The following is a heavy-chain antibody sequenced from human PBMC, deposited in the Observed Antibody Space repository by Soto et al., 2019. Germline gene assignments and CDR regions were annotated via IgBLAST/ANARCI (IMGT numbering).Heavy chain of an antibody. Sequence: GGSLRLSCAASGFTFSTYAMTWVRQAPGKGLEWVSAISGGGGSTYYADSVRGRFTISRDNSKNTLYLQMNSLRAEDTAVYSCAKSYYYDSTGYPWATDYWGQGTPVTVSS. V-gene: IGHV3-23*01. J-gene: IGHJ4*02. CDR3: AKSYYYDSTGYPWATDY. CDR1: GFTFSTYA. D-gene: IGHD3-22*01. CDR2: ISGGGGST.